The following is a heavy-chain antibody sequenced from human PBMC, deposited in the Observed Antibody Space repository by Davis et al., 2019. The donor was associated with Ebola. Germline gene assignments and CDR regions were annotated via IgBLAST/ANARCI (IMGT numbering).Heavy chain of an antibody. CDR1: NASVSRSPYH. V-gene: IGHV4-31*03. CDR2: IYYSGST. J-gene: IGHJ6*04. CDR3: AREHDYGGRNYGMDV. D-gene: IGHD4-23*01. Sequence: MPSETLSLTCTVSNASVSRSPYHWGWIRQTPGKGLEWIGYIYYSGSTYYNPSLKSRVTISVDTSKNQFSLKLSSVTAADTAVYYCAREHDYGGRNYGMDVWGKGTTVTVSS.